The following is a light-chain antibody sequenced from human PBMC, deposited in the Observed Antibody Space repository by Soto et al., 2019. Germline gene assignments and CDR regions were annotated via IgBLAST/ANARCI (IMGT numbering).Light chain of an antibody. CDR2: FDD. CDR3: AAWDDSLNGPV. CDR1: SSDIGGYTY. V-gene: IGLV1-36*01. Sequence: QSALTQPASVSGSPGQSITISCSGTSSDIGGYTYVSWYQQLPGKAPKLLVYFDDLQPSGVSDRFSGSKSGTSASLAITGLRSEDEADYYCAAWDDSLNGPVFGGGTKLTVL. J-gene: IGLJ3*02.